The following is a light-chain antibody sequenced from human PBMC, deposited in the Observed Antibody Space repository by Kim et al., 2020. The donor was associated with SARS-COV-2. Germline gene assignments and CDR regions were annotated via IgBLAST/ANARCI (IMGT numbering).Light chain of an antibody. Sequence: DIQMTQSPSCLSPSVGDRVTITCRAIQSISSYLNWYQQKPGQAPKLLIYAASNLQGGVPSRFTGSGSGTDFTLTINSLQPEDFATYYCQQSYSALGGFTFGGGTKVDIK. J-gene: IGKJ4*01. CDR1: QSISSY. CDR2: AAS. CDR3: QQSYSALGGFT. V-gene: IGKV1-39*01.